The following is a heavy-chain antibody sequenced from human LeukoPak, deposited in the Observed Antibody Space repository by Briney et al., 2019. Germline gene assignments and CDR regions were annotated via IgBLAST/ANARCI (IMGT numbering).Heavy chain of an antibody. Sequence: GASVKVSCKASGGTFSSYAISWVRQAPGQGLEWMGGIIPIFGTANYAQKFQGRVTITADESTSTAYMELSSLRSEDTAVYYCARVGATQYYFDYWGQGTLVTVSS. D-gene: IGHD1-26*01. J-gene: IGHJ4*02. V-gene: IGHV1-69*01. CDR3: ARVGATQYYFDY. CDR1: GGTFSSYA. CDR2: IIPIFGTA.